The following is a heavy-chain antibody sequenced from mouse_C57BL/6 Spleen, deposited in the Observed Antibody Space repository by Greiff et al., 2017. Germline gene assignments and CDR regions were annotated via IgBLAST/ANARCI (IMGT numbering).Heavy chain of an antibody. CDR1: GYTFTSYW. CDR3: ARDSSSSYWYFDV. Sequence: VQLQQPGAELVKPGASVKLSCKASGYTFTSYWMHWVKQRPGQGLEWIGMIHPNSGSTNYNEKFKGKATLTLDKSSSTAKMQLRSLTSEDSAGDYCARDSSSSYWYFDVWGTGTTVTVSS. V-gene: IGHV1-64*01. J-gene: IGHJ1*03. CDR2: IHPNSGST. D-gene: IGHD1-1*01.